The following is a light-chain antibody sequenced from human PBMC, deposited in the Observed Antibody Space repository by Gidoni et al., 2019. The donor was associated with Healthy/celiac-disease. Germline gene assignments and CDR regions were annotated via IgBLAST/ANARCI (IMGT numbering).Light chain of an antibody. V-gene: IGKV1-5*01. CDR3: QQYNSYQYT. Sequence: DIQMTQSPSTRSASVGDRVTITCRASQSISSRLAWYQQKPGKAPKLLIYDASSLESGVPSRFSGSGSGTEFTLTISSLQPDDFATYYCQQYNSYQYTFGQGTKLEIK. J-gene: IGKJ2*01. CDR2: DAS. CDR1: QSISSR.